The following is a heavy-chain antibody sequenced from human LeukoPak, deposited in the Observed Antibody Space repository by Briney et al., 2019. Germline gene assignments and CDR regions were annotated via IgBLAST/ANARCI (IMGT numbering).Heavy chain of an antibody. CDR2: ISYDGSNK. CDR3: ARVVSPSSIDY. J-gene: IGHJ4*02. V-gene: IGHV3-30*03. D-gene: IGHD2-2*01. CDR1: GFTFSSYG. Sequence: GALRLSCATSGFTFSSYGMHWVRQAPGQGLEWVAVISYDGSNKYYADSVKGRFTISRDNSKNTLYLQMNSLRAEDTAVYYCARVVSPSSIDYWGQGTLVTVSS.